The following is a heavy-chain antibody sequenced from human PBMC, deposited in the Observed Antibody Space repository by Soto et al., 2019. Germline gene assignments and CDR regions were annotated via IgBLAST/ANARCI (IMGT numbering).Heavy chain of an antibody. CDR1: GFTFSSYS. CDR3: AGYGSGSYYNAFAY. CDR2: ISSSSSYI. V-gene: IGHV3-21*01. J-gene: IGHJ4*02. Sequence: GGSLRLSCAASGFTFSSYSMNWVRQAPGKGLEWVSSISSSSSYIYYADSVKGRFTISRDNAKNSLYLQMNSLRAEDTAVYYCAGYGSGSYYNAFAYWGQGTLVTVSS. D-gene: IGHD3-10*01.